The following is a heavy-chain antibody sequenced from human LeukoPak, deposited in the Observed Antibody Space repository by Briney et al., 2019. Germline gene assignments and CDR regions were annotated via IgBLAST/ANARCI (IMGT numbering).Heavy chain of an antibody. V-gene: IGHV3-23*01. CDR2: ISGSGGST. J-gene: IGHJ4*02. CDR1: GFTFSSYS. CDR3: AKALYSSSCSLDC. Sequence: PGGSLRLSCAASGFTFSSYSVNWVRQAPGKGLEWVSAISGSGGSTYYADSVKGRFTISRDNSKNTLYLQMNSLRAEDTAVYYCAKALYSSSCSLDCWGQGTLVTVSS. D-gene: IGHD6-6*01.